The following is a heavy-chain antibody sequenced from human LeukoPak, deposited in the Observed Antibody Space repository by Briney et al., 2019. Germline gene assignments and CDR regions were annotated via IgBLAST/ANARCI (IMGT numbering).Heavy chain of an antibody. CDR3: ATGVWWELDSVAHPDY. D-gene: IGHD1-26*01. J-gene: IGHJ4*02. Sequence: ASVKVSCKASGYTFTSYDINWVRQATGQGLEWMGWMNPNSGNTGYAQKFQGRVTITRNTSISTAYMELSSLRSEDTAVYYCATGVWWELDSVAHPDYWGQGTLVTVSS. CDR2: MNPNSGNT. V-gene: IGHV1-8*03. CDR1: GYTFTSYD.